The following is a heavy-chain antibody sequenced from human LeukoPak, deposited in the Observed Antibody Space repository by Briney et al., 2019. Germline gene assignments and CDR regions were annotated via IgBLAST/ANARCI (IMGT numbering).Heavy chain of an antibody. Sequence: SETLSLTCTVSGGSINSYYWSWIRQPPGKGLEWIGYIYYSGSTNYNPSLKGRVTISVDTSKNQFSLKLSSVTAADTAVYYCARGGDILTGYYRFDYWGQGTLVTVSS. CDR1: GGSINSYY. V-gene: IGHV4-59*08. CDR2: IYYSGST. CDR3: ARGGDILTGYYRFDY. J-gene: IGHJ4*02. D-gene: IGHD3-9*01.